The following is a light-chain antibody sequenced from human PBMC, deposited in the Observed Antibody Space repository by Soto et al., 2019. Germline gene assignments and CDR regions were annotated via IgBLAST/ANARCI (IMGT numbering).Light chain of an antibody. V-gene: IGLV1-51*01. CDR3: QSYDSTLSARYV. Sequence: QSALTQPPSVSAAPGQKVTISCSGSSSNIGGNSVSWYQQLPGTAPKLLIYDDNKRPSGIPDRFSGSKSGTSASLAITGLQAEDEGDYYCQSYDSTLSARYVFGTGTKVTVL. J-gene: IGLJ1*01. CDR2: DDN. CDR1: SSNIGGNS.